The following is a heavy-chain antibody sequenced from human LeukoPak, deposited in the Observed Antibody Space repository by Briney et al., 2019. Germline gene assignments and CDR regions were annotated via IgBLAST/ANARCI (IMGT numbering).Heavy chain of an antibody. CDR1: GFAFISYS. J-gene: IGHJ3*02. CDR2: TGSGSDYI. D-gene: IGHD1-26*01. Sequence: GGSLRLSRAASGFAFISYSINWVRQAPGKGLEWVSSTGSGSDYIYYADSMKGRLSTSRDNAKNSLYLQMNSLRVEDTAVYYCARGHSGSYQRTDAFDIWGQGTMVTVSS. CDR3: ARGHSGSYQRTDAFDI. V-gene: IGHV3-21*01.